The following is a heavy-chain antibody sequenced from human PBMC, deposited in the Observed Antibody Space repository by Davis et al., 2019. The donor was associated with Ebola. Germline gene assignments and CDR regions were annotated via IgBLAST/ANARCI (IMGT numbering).Heavy chain of an antibody. CDR2: ITSGSSTT. CDR1: GFTFSSYG. J-gene: IGHJ6*04. D-gene: IGHD4-11*01. Sequence: GASLKISCAASGFTFSSYGMNWVRQAPGKGLEWVSYITSGSSTTYFAVSVKGRFAISRDDAKKSVFLQMNSLRDEDTAVYYRARDYSNYDYYGMAVWGKGTTVTVSS. V-gene: IGHV3-48*02. CDR3: ARDYSNYDYYGMAV.